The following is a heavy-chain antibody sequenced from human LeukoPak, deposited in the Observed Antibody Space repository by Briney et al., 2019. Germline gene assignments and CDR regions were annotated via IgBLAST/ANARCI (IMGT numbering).Heavy chain of an antibody. CDR2: IWYDGSNE. Sequence: QPGGSLRLSCAASGFTFRSHGMHWVRQAPGKGLEWVAGIWYDGSNEDYADSVKGRFTISRDNSKNTLYLQMNSLRAEDTAVYYCARGSSYYYDSSGYYGDYWGQGTLVTVSS. D-gene: IGHD3-22*01. CDR1: GFTFRSHG. V-gene: IGHV3-33*01. J-gene: IGHJ4*02. CDR3: ARGSSYYYDSSGYYGDY.